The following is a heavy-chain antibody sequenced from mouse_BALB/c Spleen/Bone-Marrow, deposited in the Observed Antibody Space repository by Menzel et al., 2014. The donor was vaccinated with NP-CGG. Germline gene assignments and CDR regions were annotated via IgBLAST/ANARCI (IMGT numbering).Heavy chain of an antibody. J-gene: IGHJ2*01. CDR1: GYIFTSYT. D-gene: IGHD1-1*01. CDR3: AREGTYYAYFDY. CDR2: INPSIGYT. V-gene: IGHV1-4*02. Sequence: QVQLKQSAAELARPGASVKLSCKASGYIFTSYTIQWIKQRPGQGLKWIGYINPSIGYTEYNQKFKDKTTLTADTSSSTTYMQLSSLTSEDSAVYYCAREGTYYAYFDYWGQGTTLTVSS.